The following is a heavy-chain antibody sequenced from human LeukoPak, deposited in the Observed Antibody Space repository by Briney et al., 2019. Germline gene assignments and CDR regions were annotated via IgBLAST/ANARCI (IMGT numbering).Heavy chain of an antibody. CDR3: AGSSTSWGDY. V-gene: IGHV4-59*01. D-gene: IGHD2-2*01. J-gene: IGHJ4*02. CDR2: IYYSGST. Sequence: PSETLSPTCTVSGGSISSYYWSWIRQPPGKGLEWIGYIYYSGSTNYNPSLKSRVTISVDTSKNQFSLKLSSVTAADTAVYYCAGSSTSWGDYWGQGTLVTVSS. CDR1: GGSISSYY.